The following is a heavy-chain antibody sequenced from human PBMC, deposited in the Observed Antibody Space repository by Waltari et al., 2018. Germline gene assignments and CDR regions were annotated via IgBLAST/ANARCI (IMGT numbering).Heavy chain of an antibody. Sequence: EVQLLESGGGLVQPGGSLRLSCAASGFTFSSYAMSWVRQAPGKGLEWVSAISGSGGSTYYADSVKGRFTISRDNSKNTLYLQMNSLRAEDTALYYCAKRGFCSSTSCPYYFDYWGQGTLVTVSS. CDR2: ISGSGGST. V-gene: IGHV3-23*01. J-gene: IGHJ4*02. CDR3: AKRGFCSSTSCPYYFDY. CDR1: GFTFSSYA. D-gene: IGHD2-2*01.